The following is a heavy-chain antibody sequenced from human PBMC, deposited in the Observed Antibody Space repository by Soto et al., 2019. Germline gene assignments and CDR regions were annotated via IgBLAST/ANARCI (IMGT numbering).Heavy chain of an antibody. V-gene: IGHV3-7*01. CDR3: ARLIWIEATSFYFDF. CDR2: IKQDGSDN. CDR1: EVTFSRYW. D-gene: IGHD1-26*01. Sequence: PGGSPRLSCAASEVTFSRYWMSWLRQDPGKGLEWVASIKQDGSDNHYVESVKGRFTISRDNAKNSLSLEMNSLRGEDTAVYYCARLIWIEATSFYFDFWGQGTLVTVSS. J-gene: IGHJ4*02.